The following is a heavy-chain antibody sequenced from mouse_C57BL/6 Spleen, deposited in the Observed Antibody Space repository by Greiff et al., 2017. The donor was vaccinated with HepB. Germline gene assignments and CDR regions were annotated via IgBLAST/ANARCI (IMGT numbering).Heavy chain of an antibody. CDR3: ARYNGYFDV. V-gene: IGHV1-50*01. J-gene: IGHJ1*03. Sequence: VQLQQPGAELVKPGASVKLSCKASGYTFTSYWMQWVKQRPGQGLEWIGEIDPSDSYTNYNQKFKGKATLTVDTSSSTAYMQLSSLTSEDSAVYYCARYNGYFDVWGTGTTVTVSS. CDR1: GYTFTSYW. CDR2: IDPSDSYT. D-gene: IGHD6-1*01.